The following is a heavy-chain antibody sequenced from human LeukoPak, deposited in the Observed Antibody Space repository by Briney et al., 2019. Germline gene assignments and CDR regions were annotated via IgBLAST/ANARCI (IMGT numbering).Heavy chain of an antibody. CDR3: AGDLLGYCSSTSCSLDY. J-gene: IGHJ4*02. D-gene: IGHD2-2*01. V-gene: IGHV1-69*13. Sequence: ASVKVSCKASGGTFSSYAISWVRQAPGQGLEWMGGIIPIFGTANYAQKFQGRVTITADESTSTAYMELSSLRSEDTAVYYCAGDLLGYCSSTSCSLDYWGQGTLVTVSS. CDR1: GGTFSSYA. CDR2: IIPIFGTA.